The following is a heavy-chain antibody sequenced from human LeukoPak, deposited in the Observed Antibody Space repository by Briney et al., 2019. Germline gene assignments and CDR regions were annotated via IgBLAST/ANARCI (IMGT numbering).Heavy chain of an antibody. CDR2: ISSSSSYI. J-gene: IGHJ6*03. D-gene: IGHD5-24*01. CDR1: GFTFSSYS. Sequence: GGSLRLSCAASGFTFSSYSMNWVRQAPGKGLEWVSSISSSSSYIYYADSVKGRFTISRDNAKNSLYLQMNSLRAEDTAVYYCARDVGDGYNFNYYYYYMDVWGKGTTVTVSS. V-gene: IGHV3-21*01. CDR3: ARDVGDGYNFNYYYYYMDV.